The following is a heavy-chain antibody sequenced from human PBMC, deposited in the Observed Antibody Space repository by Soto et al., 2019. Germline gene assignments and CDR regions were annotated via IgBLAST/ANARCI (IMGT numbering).Heavy chain of an antibody. D-gene: IGHD3-16*01. Sequence: LKISCKASGYRFTTYWIAWVRQMPGRGLEWMGIVYPGDSNTKYGPSFQGRITISADRSINTAYLQWSSLEASDTAMYYCARAPTIVKVWGRDYSSFLDVWGQGTTVTVSS. V-gene: IGHV5-51*01. CDR3: ARAPTIVKVWGRDYSSFLDV. CDR1: GYRFTTYW. J-gene: IGHJ6*02. CDR2: VYPGDSNT.